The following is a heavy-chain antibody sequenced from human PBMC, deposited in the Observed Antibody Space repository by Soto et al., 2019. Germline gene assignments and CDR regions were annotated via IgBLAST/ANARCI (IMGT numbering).Heavy chain of an antibody. CDR1: GYTFTSYG. J-gene: IGHJ6*02. Sequence: ASVKVSCKASGYTFTSYGISWVRQAPXXGLEWMGWISAYNGNTNYAQKLQGRVTMTTDTSTSTAYMELRSLRSDDTAVYYCARDLDSSGPSYYYYGMDVWGQGTTVTVSS. CDR3: ARDLDSSGPSYYYYGMDV. V-gene: IGHV1-18*01. CDR2: ISAYNGNT. D-gene: IGHD3-22*01.